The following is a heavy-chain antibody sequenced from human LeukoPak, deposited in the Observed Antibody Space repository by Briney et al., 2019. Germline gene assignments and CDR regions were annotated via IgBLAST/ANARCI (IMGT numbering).Heavy chain of an antibody. CDR2: INSDGSST. CDR1: GFTFSSYW. V-gene: IGHV3-74*01. D-gene: IGHD6-19*01. Sequence: GGSLRLSCAASGFTFSSYWMHWVRQAPGKGLVWVSRINSDGSSTSYADSVKGRFTISRDNAKNTLYLQMNSLRAEDTAVYYCAREEAYSSGWYFGENWFDPWGQGTLVTVSS. CDR3: AREEAYSSGWYFGENWFDP. J-gene: IGHJ5*02.